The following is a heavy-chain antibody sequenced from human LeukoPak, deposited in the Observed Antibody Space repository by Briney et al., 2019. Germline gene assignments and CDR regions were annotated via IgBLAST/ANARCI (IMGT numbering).Heavy chain of an antibody. CDR1: GFTFSTYA. CDR2: ISSSGAIS. J-gene: IGHJ4*02. Sequence: GGPLRLSSAASGFTFSTYAMTWARQAPGRGQEWGSSISSSGAISYFADSAKGRVPISRDTTTSTLYLQINSLRAEDTAVYYCAKLGGAVDYWGQGTLVTVS. V-gene: IGHV3-23*01. D-gene: IGHD2-21*01. CDR3: AKLGGAVDY.